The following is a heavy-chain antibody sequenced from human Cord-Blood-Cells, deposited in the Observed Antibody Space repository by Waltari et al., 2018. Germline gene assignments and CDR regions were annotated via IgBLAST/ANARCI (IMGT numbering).Heavy chain of an antibody. CDR2: IYHSGST. J-gene: IGHJ3*02. V-gene: IGHV4-38-2*02. CDR3: ARGRVYDIVVVPAAKGAFDI. CDR1: GYSISSGYS. D-gene: IGHD2-2*01. Sequence: QVQLQESGPGLVKPSETLSLTCTVSGYSISSGYSWGWIRQLTGKGLAGIGRIYHSGSTYYNPSLKRRITMSVDTSKNQFSLKLSSVTAADTAVYYCARGRVYDIVVVPAAKGAFDIWGQGTMVTVSS.